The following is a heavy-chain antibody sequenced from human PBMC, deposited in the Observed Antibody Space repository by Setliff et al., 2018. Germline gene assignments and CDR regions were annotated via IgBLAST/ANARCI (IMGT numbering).Heavy chain of an antibody. CDR2: ISHGVST. V-gene: IGHV4-30-4*01. J-gene: IGHJ4*02. CDR3: ARTHCTTTSCFYFHY. CDR1: GASVTSFDYY. Sequence: SETLSLTCTVSGASVTSFDYYWSWIRQPPGKGLEYIGHISHGVSTSYSPSLKSRLSISADTSKNQFSLKLTSVTAADTAVYYCARTHCTTTSCFYFHYWGQGTVGTVS. D-gene: IGHD2-2*01.